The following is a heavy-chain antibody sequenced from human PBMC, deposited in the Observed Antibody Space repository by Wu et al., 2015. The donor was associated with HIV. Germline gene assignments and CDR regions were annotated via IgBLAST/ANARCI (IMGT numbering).Heavy chain of an antibody. CDR2: INPNSGGT. CDR3: ARGYSSSAGARGLFDY. D-gene: IGHD6-6*01. Sequence: QVQLVQSGAEVKKPGASVKVSCKASGYTFTGYYMHWVRQAPGQGLEWMGWINPNSGGTNYAQKFQGRVTMTRDTSISTAYMELSRLRSDDTAVYYCARGYSSSAGARGLFDYWGQGTLVTVSS. V-gene: IGHV1-2*02. CDR1: GYTFTGYY. J-gene: IGHJ4*02.